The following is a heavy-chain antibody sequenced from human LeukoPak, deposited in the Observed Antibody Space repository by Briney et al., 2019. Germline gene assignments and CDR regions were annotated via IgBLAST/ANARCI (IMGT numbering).Heavy chain of an antibody. CDR1: GFTFSTYA. V-gene: IGHV3-23*01. Sequence: PGRSLRLSCAASGFTFSTYAMSWVRQAPGKGLEWVSAISGSGGSTSYADSVKGRFTISRDNSKNTLYLQMNSLRAEDTAVYYCAKDNAFWSGHYITWGQGTLVTVSS. D-gene: IGHD3-3*01. CDR2: ISGSGGST. CDR3: AKDNAFWSGHYIT. J-gene: IGHJ4*02.